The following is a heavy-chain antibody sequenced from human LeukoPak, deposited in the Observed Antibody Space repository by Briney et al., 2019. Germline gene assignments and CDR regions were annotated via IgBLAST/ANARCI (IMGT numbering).Heavy chain of an antibody. J-gene: IGHJ4*02. CDR2: ISSSSSTI. D-gene: IGHD3-22*01. Sequence: PGGSLRLSCAASGFTVSSNYMNWVRQAPGKGLEWVSYISSSSSTIYYADSVKGRFTISRDNAKNSLYLQMNSLRAEDTAVYYCARLAYYDSSGYYGMIDYWGQGTLVTVSS. CDR3: ARLAYYDSSGYYGMIDY. V-gene: IGHV3-48*01. CDR1: GFTVSSNY.